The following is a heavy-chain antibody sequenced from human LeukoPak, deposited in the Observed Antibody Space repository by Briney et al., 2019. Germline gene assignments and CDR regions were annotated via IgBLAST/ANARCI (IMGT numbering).Heavy chain of an antibody. V-gene: IGHV4-61*01. CDR3: ARNRGPTDY. J-gene: IGHJ4*02. Sequence: PSETLSLTCTVSGGSVSSGSYYWSWIRQPPGKGLEWIGYIYYSGSTNYNPSLKSRVTISVDTSKNQFSLKLSSVTAADTAVYYRARNRGPTDYWGQGTLVTVSS. CDR1: GGSVSSGSYY. CDR2: IYYSGST. D-gene: IGHD1-14*01.